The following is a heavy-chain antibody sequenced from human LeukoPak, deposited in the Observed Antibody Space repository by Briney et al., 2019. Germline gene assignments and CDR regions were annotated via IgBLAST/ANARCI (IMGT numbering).Heavy chain of an antibody. V-gene: IGHV2-5*01. CDR1: GFSLSTSGVG. D-gene: IGHD2-2*01. J-gene: IGHJ4*02. CDR3: AHNGVYCSSTSCYDY. Sequence: SGPTLVNPTQTLTLTCTFSGFSLSTSGVGVGWIRQPPGKALEWLALIYWNDDKRYSPSLKSRLTITKDTSKTQVVLTMTNMDPVDTATYYCAHNGVYCSSTSCYDYWGQGTLVTVSS. CDR2: IYWNDDK.